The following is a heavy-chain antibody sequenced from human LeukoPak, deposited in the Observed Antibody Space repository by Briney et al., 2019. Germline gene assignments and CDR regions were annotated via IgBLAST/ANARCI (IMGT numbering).Heavy chain of an antibody. CDR1: GFTFSTYV. V-gene: IGHV3-33*01. J-gene: IGHJ4*01. Sequence: GGSLRLSCAASGFTFSTYVMHWVRQAPGKGLDWVAIIWHDGTNKYYADSVKGRFTISRDNSKNTLYLQMNSLRVEDTAVYYCARAYYYDTRVTPDYWGPGNLGSVSS. CDR2: IWHDGTNK. CDR3: ARAYYYDTRVTPDY. D-gene: IGHD3-22*01.